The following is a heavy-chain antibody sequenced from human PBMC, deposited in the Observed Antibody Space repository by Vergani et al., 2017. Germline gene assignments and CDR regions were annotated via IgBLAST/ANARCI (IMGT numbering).Heavy chain of an antibody. CDR2: IYPADSDT. J-gene: IGHJ4*02. D-gene: IGHD1-1*01. CDR3: ARHTTYTDS. Sequence: QLVQSGAEEKKPGESLKISCKGSGYTFSNFWIGWVRQMPGKGLEWMGIIYPADSDTRYSPSFQGQVTISADKSISTAFLQWDSLKASDTALYYCARHTTYTDSWGQGTLVTVSS. CDR1: GYTFSNFW. V-gene: IGHV5-51*01.